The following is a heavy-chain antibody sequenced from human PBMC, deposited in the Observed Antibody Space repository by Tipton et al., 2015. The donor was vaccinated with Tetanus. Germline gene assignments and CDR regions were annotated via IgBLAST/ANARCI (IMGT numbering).Heavy chain of an antibody. J-gene: IGHJ3*02. D-gene: IGHD3-16*01. CDR2: IYYSGST. CDR1: GGSVRSGDYS. CDR3: ARTWGVWVTSIDAFDI. Sequence: TLSLTCTVSGGSVRSGDYSWNWIRQPPGKGLEWIGNIYYSGSTDYNPSLKSRVAISVDTSKNQFSLKLSSVTAADTAVYYCARTWGVWVTSIDAFDIWGQGTKVAVSS. V-gene: IGHV4-30-2*03.